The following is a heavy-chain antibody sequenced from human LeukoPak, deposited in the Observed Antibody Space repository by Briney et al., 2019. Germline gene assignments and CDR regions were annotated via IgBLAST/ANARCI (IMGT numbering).Heavy chain of an antibody. CDR2: INHSGST. CDR3: ARRPSSMAVAAPRHFDY. V-gene: IGHV4-34*01. Sequence: SETLSLTCAVYGGSFSGYYWSWIRQPPGKGLEWIGEINHSGSTNYNSSLKSRVIISVDTSKDHFSLKLSSVTAADTAVCYCARRPSSMAVAAPRHFDYWGQGTLVTVSS. J-gene: IGHJ4*02. CDR1: GGSFSGYY. D-gene: IGHD6-19*01.